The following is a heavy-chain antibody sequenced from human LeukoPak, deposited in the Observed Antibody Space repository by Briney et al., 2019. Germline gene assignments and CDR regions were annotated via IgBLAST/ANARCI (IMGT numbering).Heavy chain of an antibody. CDR1: GGSVSSYY. J-gene: IGHJ4*02. CDR3: ARALRGYYFDY. D-gene: IGHD3-10*01. Sequence: SETLSLTCTVSGGSVSSYYWSWIRQPPGKGLEWIGYISYSGSTNYNPSLKSRVTISVDTSKNRFSLKLSSVTAADTAVYYCARALRGYYFDYWGQGTLVTVSS. CDR2: ISYSGST. V-gene: IGHV4-59*02.